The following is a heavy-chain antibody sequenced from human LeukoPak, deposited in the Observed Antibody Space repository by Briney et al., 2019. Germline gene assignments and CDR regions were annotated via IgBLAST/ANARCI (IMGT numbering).Heavy chain of an antibody. J-gene: IGHJ5*02. CDR1: GYTFTSYD. CDR2: MNPNSGNT. D-gene: IGHD4-11*01. Sequence: ASVKVSCKASGYTFTSYDINWVRQATGQGLEWMGWMNPNSGNTGYAQKFQGRVTMTRNTSISTAYMELSSLRPEDTAVYYCARDFAYKQRLHDNWFDPWGQGTLVTVSS. CDR3: ARDFAYKQRLHDNWFDP. V-gene: IGHV1-8*01.